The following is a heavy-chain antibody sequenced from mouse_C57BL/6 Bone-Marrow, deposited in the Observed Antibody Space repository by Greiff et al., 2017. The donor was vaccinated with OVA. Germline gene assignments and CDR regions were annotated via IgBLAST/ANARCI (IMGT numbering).Heavy chain of an antibody. V-gene: IGHV1-78*01. CDR2: IYPRDGST. CDR3: ARGGTVVDWYFDV. J-gene: IGHJ1*03. Sequence: VQLQQSDAELVKPGASVKISCKVSGYTFTDHTIHWMKQRPEQGLAWIGYIYPRDGSTKYNEKFKGKATLTADKSSSTAYMQLNSLTSEDSAVYFCARGGTVVDWYFDVWGTGTTVTVSS. D-gene: IGHD1-1*01. CDR1: GYTFTDHT.